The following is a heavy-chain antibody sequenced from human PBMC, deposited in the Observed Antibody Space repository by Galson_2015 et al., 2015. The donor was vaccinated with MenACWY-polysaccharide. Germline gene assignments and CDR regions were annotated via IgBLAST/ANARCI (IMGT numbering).Heavy chain of an antibody. CDR2: ISITSSAI. CDR1: GFTFSSYS. V-gene: IGHV3-48*02. CDR3: ARDPDYYYYMDV. J-gene: IGHJ6*03. Sequence: LRLSCAASGFTFSSYSMNWVRQAPGKGLEWISYISITSSAIYYADSVKGRFTISRDNAKSSLYLQMNSLRDEDTAVYYCARDPDYYYYMDVWGKGTTVTVSS.